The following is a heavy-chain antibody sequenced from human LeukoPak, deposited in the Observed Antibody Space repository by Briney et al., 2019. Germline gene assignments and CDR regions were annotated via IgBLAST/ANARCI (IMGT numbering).Heavy chain of an antibody. J-gene: IGHJ5*02. Sequence: GGSLRLSCAASGFTFSKYDMSWVRQGPGKGPEWVSGINNSGGRTYYADSVKGRFTISRDNSKNTLYLQMNSLRAEDTAVYYCANDNWFDPWGQGTLVTVSS. CDR3: ANDNWFDP. CDR1: GFTFSKYD. CDR2: INNSGGRT. V-gene: IGHV3-23*01.